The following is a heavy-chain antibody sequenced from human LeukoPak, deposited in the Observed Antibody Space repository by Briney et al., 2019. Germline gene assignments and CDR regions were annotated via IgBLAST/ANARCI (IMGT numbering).Heavy chain of an antibody. Sequence: GGSLRLSCAASGFTFSDYYMSWIRQAPGKGLEWVSYISGSGSTIYYADSVKGRFTISRDNAKNSLYLQMNSLRAEDTAVYYCARSRQSLTTPDYWGQGTLVTVSS. D-gene: IGHD3-16*02. CDR2: ISGSGSTI. V-gene: IGHV3-11*04. CDR3: ARSRQSLTTPDY. CDR1: GFTFSDYY. J-gene: IGHJ4*02.